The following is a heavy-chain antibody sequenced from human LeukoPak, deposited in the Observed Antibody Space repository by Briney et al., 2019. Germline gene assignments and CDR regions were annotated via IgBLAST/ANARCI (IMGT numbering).Heavy chain of an antibody. V-gene: IGHV3-7*01. CDR1: GFTFSSYR. J-gene: IGHJ4*02. CDR3: ARDLRLLWFGEKGDY. CDR2: IKQDGSGR. D-gene: IGHD3-10*01. Sequence: GGSLRLSCTASGFTFSSYRMSWVRQAPAQGLGWVANIKQDGSGRYYVDSVKGRFTISRDNAKNSLYLQMNSLRAEDTAVYYCARDLRLLWFGEKGDYWGQGTLVTVYS.